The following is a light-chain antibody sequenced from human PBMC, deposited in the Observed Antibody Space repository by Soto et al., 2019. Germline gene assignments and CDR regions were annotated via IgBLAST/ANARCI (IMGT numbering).Light chain of an antibody. V-gene: IGKV3-15*01. CDR2: GAS. CDR3: QQSYSSPRT. J-gene: IGKJ1*01. Sequence: IVMTQSPATLSVSPGERATLSCRASQSVSSNLAWYQQKPGQAPRLLIYGASTRATGIPARFSGSGSGTEFTLTISSLQPDDFATYYCQQSYSSPRTFGQGTKVDIK. CDR1: QSVSSN.